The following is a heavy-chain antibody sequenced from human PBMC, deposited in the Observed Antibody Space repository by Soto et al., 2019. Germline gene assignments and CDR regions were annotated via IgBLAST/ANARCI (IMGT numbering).Heavy chain of an antibody. Sequence: PGGSLRLSCAASGFTFSSYGMHWVRQAPGKGLEWVAVIWYDGSNKYYADSVKGRFTISRDNSKNTLYLQMNSLRAEDTAVYYCARIIAARPLDGMDVWGQGTTVTVSS. CDR3: ARIIAARPLDGMDV. CDR1: GFTFSSYG. D-gene: IGHD6-6*01. V-gene: IGHV3-33*01. CDR2: IWYDGSNK. J-gene: IGHJ6*02.